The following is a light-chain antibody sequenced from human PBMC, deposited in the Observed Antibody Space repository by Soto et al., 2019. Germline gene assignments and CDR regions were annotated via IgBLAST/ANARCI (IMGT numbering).Light chain of an antibody. J-gene: IGLJ2*01. V-gene: IGLV2-14*01. Sequence: QSALTQPASVSGSPGQSITISCTGTSSDVGACNYVSWYQQHPGKAPKLLMYDVSNRPSGVSNRFSGSKSGNTASLTISGLQAEDEAEDYCCSYTGSSTLVVFGGGTKLTVL. CDR3: CSYTGSSTLVV. CDR2: DVS. CDR1: SSDVGACNY.